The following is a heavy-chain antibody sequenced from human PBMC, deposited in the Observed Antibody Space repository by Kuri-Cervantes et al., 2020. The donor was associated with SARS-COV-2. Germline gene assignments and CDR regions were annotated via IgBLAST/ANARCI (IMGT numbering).Heavy chain of an antibody. V-gene: IGHV1-46*01. CDR1: GYTFTSYY. CDR3: ATTSPIVGASNWFDP. CDR2: INPSGGST. D-gene: IGHD1-26*01. Sequence: ASVKVSCKASGYTFTSYYMHWVRQAPGQGLEWMGIINPSGGSTIYAQKFQGRVTMTEDTSTDTAYMELSSLRSEDTAVYYCATTSPIVGASNWFDPWGQGTLVTVSS. J-gene: IGHJ5*02.